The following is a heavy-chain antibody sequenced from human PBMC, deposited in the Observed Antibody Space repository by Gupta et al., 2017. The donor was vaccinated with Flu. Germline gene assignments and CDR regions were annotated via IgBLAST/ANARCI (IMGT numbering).Heavy chain of an antibody. J-gene: IGHJ6*02. CDR2: IIPIFGTA. D-gene: IGHD2-21*01. CDR1: GGTFSSYA. V-gene: IGHV1-69*01. Sequence: QVQLVQSGAEVKKPGSSVKVSCTASGGTFSSYAISWVRQAPGQGLEWMGGIIPIFGTANYAQKFQGRVTITADESTSTAYMELSSLRSEDTAVYYCARDWSRIGVDYYYYGMDVWGQGTTVTVSS. CDR3: ARDWSRIGVDYYYYGMDV.